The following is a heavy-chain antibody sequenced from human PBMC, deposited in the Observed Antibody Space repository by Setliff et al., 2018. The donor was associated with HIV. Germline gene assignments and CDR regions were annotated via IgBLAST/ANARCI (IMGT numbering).Heavy chain of an antibody. CDR2: IYYSGST. CDR1: GGSISSHY. V-gene: IGHV4-59*11. CDR3: ASHRSVYYFDY. Sequence: SETLSLTCTVSGGSISSHYWSWIRQPPGKGLEWIGYIYYSGSTSYNPSLKSRVTISVDTSKNQFSLKLSSVTAADTAVYYCASHRSVYYFDYWGQGTLVTVSS. J-gene: IGHJ4*02.